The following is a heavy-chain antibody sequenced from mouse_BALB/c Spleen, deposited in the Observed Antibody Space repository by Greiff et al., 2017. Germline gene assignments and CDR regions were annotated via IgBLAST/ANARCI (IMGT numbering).Heavy chain of an antibody. V-gene: IGHV5-4*02. CDR2: ISDGGSYT. D-gene: IGHD2-3*01. J-gene: IGHJ4*01. Sequence: DVHLVESGGGLVKPGGSLKLSCAASGFTFSDYYMYWVRQTPEKRLEWVATISDGGSYTYYPDSVKGRFTISRDNAKNNLYLQMSSLKSEDTAMYYCARRIYDGYYDAMDYWGQGTSVTVSS. CDR3: ARRIYDGYYDAMDY. CDR1: GFTFSDYY.